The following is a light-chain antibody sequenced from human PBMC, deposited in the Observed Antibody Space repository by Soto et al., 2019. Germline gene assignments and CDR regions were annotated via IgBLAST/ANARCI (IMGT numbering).Light chain of an antibody. V-gene: IGLV2-14*03. CDR1: SSDVGAYNY. J-gene: IGLJ2*01. CDR3: SSYTRTKTLV. Sequence: QSVLTQPASVSGSPGQSITISCTGTSSDVGAYNYVSWHQQHPGKAPKLLISGVSNRPSGVSDRFSGSKSGNTASLTISGLQAEDEADYYCSSYTRTKTLVFGGGTKVTVL. CDR2: GVS.